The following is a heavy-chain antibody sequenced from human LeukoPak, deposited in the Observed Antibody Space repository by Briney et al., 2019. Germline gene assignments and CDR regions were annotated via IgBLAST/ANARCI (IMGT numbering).Heavy chain of an antibody. CDR1: GGSTSRSNYY. D-gene: IGHD1-1*01. CDR2: IFDTGHT. Sequence: PSETLSLTCTVSGGSTSRSNYYWGWIRQPPGKGLEWIGSIFDTGHTYYNSSLKSRVTISVDTSKNQFSLKLTSVTAADTAVYYCARGTGTTLGPIDYWGQGTLVTVSS. CDR3: ARGTGTTLGPIDY. V-gene: IGHV4-39*01. J-gene: IGHJ4*02.